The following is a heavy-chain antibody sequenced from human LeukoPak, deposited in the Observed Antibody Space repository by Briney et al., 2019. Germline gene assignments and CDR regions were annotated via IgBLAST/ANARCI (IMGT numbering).Heavy chain of an antibody. CDR2: ISSSSSYI. D-gene: IGHD2-2*01. J-gene: IGHJ3*02. Sequence: GGSLRLSCAASGFTFSSYSMNWVRQAPGKGLEWVSSISSSSSYIYYADSVKGRFTISRDNAKNSLYLQMNSLRAEDTAVYYCARALGYCSSTSCNSAGAFDIWGQGTMVTVSS. V-gene: IGHV3-21*01. CDR1: GFTFSSYS. CDR3: ARALGYCSSTSCNSAGAFDI.